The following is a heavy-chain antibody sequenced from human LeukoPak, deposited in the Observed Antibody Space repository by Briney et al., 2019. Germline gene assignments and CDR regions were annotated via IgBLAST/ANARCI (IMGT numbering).Heavy chain of an antibody. D-gene: IGHD5-12*01. J-gene: IGHJ5*02. CDR3: AKGPGARGHFNWFDP. Sequence: PGGSLRLSCAASGFTFIDYDMHWVRHVIGKGLEWVSAIGIRGDTHYSGSVKGRFTISRENAESSLYLQMNSLRGEDTAVYYCAKGPGARGHFNWFDPWGQGTLVTVSS. CDR2: IGIRGDT. V-gene: IGHV3-13*01. CDR1: GFTFIDYD.